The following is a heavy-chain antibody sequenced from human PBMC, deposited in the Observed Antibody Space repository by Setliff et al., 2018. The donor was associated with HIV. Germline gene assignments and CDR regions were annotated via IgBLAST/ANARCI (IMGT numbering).Heavy chain of an antibody. CDR3: ASHSRFLEWRTDYYYGMDV. D-gene: IGHD3-3*01. CDR1: GESFIGYY. J-gene: IGHJ6*02. Sequence: KPSETLSLTCAVYGESFIGYYWTWIRQPPGKGLEWIGEINHSGSTNYNPSLKSRGTISVDTSKNQFSLKLRSVTAADTAVYYCASHSRFLEWRTDYYYGMDVWGQGTTVTVSS. CDR2: INHSGST. V-gene: IGHV4-34*01.